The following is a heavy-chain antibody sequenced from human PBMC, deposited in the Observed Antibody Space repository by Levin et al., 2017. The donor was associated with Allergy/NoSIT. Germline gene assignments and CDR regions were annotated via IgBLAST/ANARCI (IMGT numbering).Heavy chain of an antibody. CDR1: GYTFTGYY. CDR3: ANGRYGGKGGSSLGIVAFDI. D-gene: IGHD3-16*01. V-gene: IGHV1-2*02. J-gene: IGHJ3*02. Sequence: GESLKISCKASGYTFTGYYMHWVRQAPGQGLEWMGWINPNSGGTNYAQKFQGRVTMTRDTSISTAYMELSRLRSDDTAVYYCANGRYGGKGGSSLGIVAFDIWGQGTMVTVSS. CDR2: INPNSGGT.